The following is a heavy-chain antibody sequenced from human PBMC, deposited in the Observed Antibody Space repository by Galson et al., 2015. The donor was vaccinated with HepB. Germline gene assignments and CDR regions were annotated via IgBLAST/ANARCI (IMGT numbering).Heavy chain of an antibody. Sequence: SLRLSCAASGFTFSTYWMSWVRQAPGKGLEWVANINKGGCEKYYVDSVKGRFTISRDNAKNSLYLQMDRLGAEDTAIYYCARTGSCSGRSCTEAGWFHDLWGRGTLVTASS. V-gene: IGHV3-7*03. D-gene: IGHD2-15*01. CDR1: GFTFSTYW. J-gene: IGHJ2*01. CDR3: ARTGSCSGRSCTEAGWFHDL. CDR2: INKGGCEK.